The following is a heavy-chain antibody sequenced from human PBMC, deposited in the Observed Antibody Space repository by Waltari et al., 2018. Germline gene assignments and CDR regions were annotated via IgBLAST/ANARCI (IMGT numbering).Heavy chain of an antibody. V-gene: IGHV4-39*01. CDR1: GGSITSNRHY. J-gene: IGHJ3*01. D-gene: IGHD5-12*01. CDR3: ATYIGASIGTAAFDV. CDR2: ISYNGAT. Sequence: QLQLQESGPGLVKPSETLSLSCRVSGGSITSNRHYWGWIRQPPGQGLEWIGTISYNGATYSSPSLRGRVTVSRDTSMNQLSLKLGSVTAADTAVYYCATYIGASIGTAAFDVWGQGTMVTVSS.